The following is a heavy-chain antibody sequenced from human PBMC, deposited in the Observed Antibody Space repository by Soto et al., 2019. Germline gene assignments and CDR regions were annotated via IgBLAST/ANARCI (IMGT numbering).Heavy chain of an antibody. CDR2: IWSNGSYE. Sequence: QVQLVESGGGVAQPGGSLRLSCAASGFTFSSYGMNWFRQAPGKGLEWGAVIWSNGSYEYYADSVMGRFTISRDNSKNTLYLQMNSLTAEDTAVYYCARAGHDSSGYYYGGLDYWGPGTLVTVSS. V-gene: IGHV3-33*01. D-gene: IGHD3-22*01. CDR3: ARAGHDSSGYYYGGLDY. CDR1: GFTFSSYG. J-gene: IGHJ4*02.